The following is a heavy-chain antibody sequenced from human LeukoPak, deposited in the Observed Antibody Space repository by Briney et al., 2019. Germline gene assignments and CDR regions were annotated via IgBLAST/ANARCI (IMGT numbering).Heavy chain of an antibody. CDR1: GFTSGFIFNNAW. Sequence: PGGSLRLSCTTSGFTSGFIFNNAWMSWVRQAPGKGLEWVGRIKSTIAGGATDYAAPVRGRFIISRDDSKNTMYLQMNSLKTDDTAVYYCSETGGDGHWGQGTLVTVSS. D-gene: IGHD2-21*02. CDR2: IKSTIAGGAT. J-gene: IGHJ4*02. CDR3: SETGGDGH. V-gene: IGHV3-15*01.